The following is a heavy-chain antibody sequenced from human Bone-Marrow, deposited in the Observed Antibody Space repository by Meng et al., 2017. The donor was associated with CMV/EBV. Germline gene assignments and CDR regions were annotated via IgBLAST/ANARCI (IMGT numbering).Heavy chain of an antibody. D-gene: IGHD3-3*01. V-gene: IGHV3-7*01. CDR2: IKQDGSEK. J-gene: IGHJ6*02. Sequence: GESLKISCAASGFTFSSYWMSWVRQAPGKGLEWVANIKQDGSEKYYVDSVKGRFTISRDNAKNSLYLQMNSLRAEDTAVYYCARVRVTIFPSPHYYGMVVWGQGNTVNGAS. CDR3: ARVRVTIFPSPHYYGMVV. CDR1: GFTFSSYW.